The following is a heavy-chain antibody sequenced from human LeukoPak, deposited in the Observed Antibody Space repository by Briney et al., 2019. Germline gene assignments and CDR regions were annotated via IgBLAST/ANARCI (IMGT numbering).Heavy chain of an antibody. CDR2: ISTSGDST. D-gene: IGHD1-26*01. CDR1: GFTSSNYA. J-gene: IGHJ4*02. CDR3: ARGRGSPYYFDC. V-gene: IGHV3-23*01. Sequence: GGSLRLSCAASGFTSSNYAMTWVRQAPGKGLEWVSSISTSGDSTAYAASVKGRFTISRDNSKNTLCLQLSSLRAEDTAVYYCARGRGSPYYFDCWGQGTLVTVSS.